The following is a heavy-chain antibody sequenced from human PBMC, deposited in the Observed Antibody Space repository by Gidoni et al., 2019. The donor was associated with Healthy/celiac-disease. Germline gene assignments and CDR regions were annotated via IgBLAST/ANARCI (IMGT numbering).Heavy chain of an antibody. V-gene: IGHV4-39*01. J-gene: IGHJ5*02. CDR2: IYYSGST. Sequence: QLQLQESGPGLVKPSETLSLTCTVSGGSISSSSAYWGWIRQPPGKGLEWIGSIYYSGSTYYNPPLKSRVTISVDTSKNQFSLKLSSVTAADTAVYYCARHSMLWDSSGYPVNWFDPWGQGTLVTVSS. CDR1: GGSISSSSAY. CDR3: ARHSMLWDSSGYPVNWFDP. D-gene: IGHD3-22*01.